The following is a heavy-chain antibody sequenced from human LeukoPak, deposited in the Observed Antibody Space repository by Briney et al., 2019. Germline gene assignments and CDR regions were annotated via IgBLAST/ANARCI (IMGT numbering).Heavy chain of an antibody. D-gene: IGHD3-10*01. CDR3: ARGGSRYRLWFSY. J-gene: IGHJ4*02. V-gene: IGHV4-59*12. CDR2: IYYSGST. Sequence: SETLSLTCTVSGGSISSYYWSWIRQPPGKGLEWIGYIYYSGSTNYNPSLKSRVTISVDTSKNQFSLKLSSVTAADTAVYYCARGGSRYRLWFSYWGQGTLVTVSS. CDR1: GGSISSYY.